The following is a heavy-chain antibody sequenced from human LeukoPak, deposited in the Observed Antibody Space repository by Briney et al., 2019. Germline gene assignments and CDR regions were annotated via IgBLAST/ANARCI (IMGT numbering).Heavy chain of an antibody. V-gene: IGHV1-8*01. CDR3: ARGPDYYDFWSGYHQMGNYYYMDV. CDR1: GYTFTSYD. J-gene: IGHJ6*03. D-gene: IGHD3-3*01. CDR2: MNPNSGNT. Sequence: ASVKVSCKASGYTFTSYDINWVPQATGHGLEWMGWMNPNSGNTGYAQKFQGRVTMTRNTSISTAYMELSSLRSEDTAVYYCARGPDYYDFWSGYHQMGNYYYMDVWGKGTTVTVSS.